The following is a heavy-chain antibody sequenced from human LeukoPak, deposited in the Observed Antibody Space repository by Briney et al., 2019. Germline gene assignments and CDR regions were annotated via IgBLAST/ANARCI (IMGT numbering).Heavy chain of an antibody. Sequence: GGSLRLSCAAPGFTFSSYGMHWVRQAPGKGLGRVAVIWYDGSNKYYADSVKGRFTISRDNSNNTLYLQMNSLRAEDTAVYYCARDFGSYGFDYWGQGTLVTVSS. CDR3: ARDFGSYGFDY. V-gene: IGHV3-33*01. CDR2: IWYDGSNK. D-gene: IGHD5-18*01. J-gene: IGHJ4*02. CDR1: GFTFSSYG.